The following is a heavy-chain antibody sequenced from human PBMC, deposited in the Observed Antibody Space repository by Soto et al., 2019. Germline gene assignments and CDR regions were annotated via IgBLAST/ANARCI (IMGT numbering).Heavy chain of an antibody. V-gene: IGHV4-30-4*01. CDR3: ARGGYAGDWFDP. Sequence: SETLSLTCTVSGGSISSGDYYWSWIRQPPGKGPEWIGYIYYSGSTYYNPSLKSRVTISVDTSKNQFSLKLSSVTAADTAVYYCARGGYAGDWFDPWGQGTLVTVSS. J-gene: IGHJ5*02. CDR2: IYYSGST. CDR1: GGSISSGDYY. D-gene: IGHD2-8*01.